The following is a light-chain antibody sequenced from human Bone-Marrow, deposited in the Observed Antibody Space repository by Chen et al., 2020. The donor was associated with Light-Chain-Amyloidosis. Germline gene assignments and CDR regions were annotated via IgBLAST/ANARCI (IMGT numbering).Light chain of an antibody. J-gene: IGKJ2*01. CDR2: GAS. V-gene: IGKV3-15*01. CDR1: QSVRAN. Sequence: EVVMTQSPATLSVSPGESATLSYRASQSVRANLAWYQQKSGQAPRLLIYGASFRATGISARISGSGSGTDFTLTISSLQSEDFAVYYCQQYDNWPQTFGQGTKLEIK. CDR3: QQYDNWPQT.